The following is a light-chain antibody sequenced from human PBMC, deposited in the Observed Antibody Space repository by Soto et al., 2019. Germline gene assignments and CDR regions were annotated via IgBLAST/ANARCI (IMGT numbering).Light chain of an antibody. CDR1: QGISSF. J-gene: IGKJ1*01. CDR3: QQYYSYPRT. V-gene: IGKV1-9*01. CDR2: AAS. Sequence: IQLTQSPSSLSASVGDRVTRTCRASQGISSFLAWYQQKPGKDPKLLIYAASTLQSGVPSRFSGSGSGTDFTLTISCLQSEDFATYYCQQYYSYPRTFGQGTKVDI.